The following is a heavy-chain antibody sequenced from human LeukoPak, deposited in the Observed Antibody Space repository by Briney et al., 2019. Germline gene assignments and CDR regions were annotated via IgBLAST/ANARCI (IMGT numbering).Heavy chain of an antibody. CDR1: GYTFTSYG. D-gene: IGHD5-12*01. Sequence: GASVKVSCKASGYTFTSYGIGWVRQAPGQGLEWMGWISAYNGNTNYAQKLQGRVTMTTDTSTSTAYMELRSLRSDDTAVYYCARDSVATMAARFFDYWGQGTLVTVSS. CDR2: ISAYNGNT. CDR3: ARDSVATMAARFFDY. J-gene: IGHJ4*02. V-gene: IGHV1-18*01.